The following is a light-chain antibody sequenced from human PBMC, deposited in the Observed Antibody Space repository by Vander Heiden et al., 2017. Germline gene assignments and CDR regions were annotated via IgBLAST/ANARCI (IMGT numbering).Light chain of an antibody. Sequence: SYERTQPQSVTASPGPTARITCAAETLGEKYACWYQQKRGHPPVLVIYHDSKRPSGMPARFSGSYSGNTATLTISGTEAMDEADYYCQAGDSSTYLVFGGGTKLTVL. CDR3: QAGDSSTYLV. CDR1: TLGEKY. J-gene: IGLJ2*01. V-gene: IGLV3-1*01. CDR2: HDS.